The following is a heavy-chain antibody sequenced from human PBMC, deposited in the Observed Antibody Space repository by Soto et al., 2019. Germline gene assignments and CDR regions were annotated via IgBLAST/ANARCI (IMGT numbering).Heavy chain of an antibody. CDR1: GGSISSYY. Sequence: SETLSLTCTVSGGSISSYYWSWIRQPPGKGLEWIGYIYYSGSTNYNPSLKSRVTISVDTSKNQFSLKLSSVTAADTAVYYCARGRYDFWSGYYSGNNWFDPWGQGTLVTVSS. V-gene: IGHV4-59*01. CDR3: ARGRYDFWSGYYSGNNWFDP. CDR2: IYYSGST. J-gene: IGHJ5*02. D-gene: IGHD3-3*01.